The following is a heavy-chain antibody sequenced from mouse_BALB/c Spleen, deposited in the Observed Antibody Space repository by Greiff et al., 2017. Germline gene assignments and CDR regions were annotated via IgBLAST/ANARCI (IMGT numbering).Heavy chain of an antibody. Sequence: EVMLVESGAELVKPGASVKLSCTASGFNIKDTYMHWVKQRPEQGLEWIGRIDPANGNTKYDPKFQGKATITADTSSNTAYLQLSSLTSEDTAVYYCARSLGGNYFHYWGQGTTLTVSS. CDR2: IDPANGNT. V-gene: IGHV14-3*02. CDR3: ARSLGGNYFHY. CDR1: GFNIKDTY. J-gene: IGHJ2*01.